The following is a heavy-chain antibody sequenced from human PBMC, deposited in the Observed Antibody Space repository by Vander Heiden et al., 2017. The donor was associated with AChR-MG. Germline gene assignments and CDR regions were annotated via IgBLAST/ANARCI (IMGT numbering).Heavy chain of an antibody. V-gene: IGHV3-23*01. CDR3: ANVAADPVQLDY. D-gene: IGHD6-19*01. J-gene: IGHJ4*02. Sequence: EVQLLESGGGLVQPGGSLRLSCAASGFPFSSYAMSWVRQAPGKGLEWVSAISGSGGSTYYADSVKGRFTISRDNSKNTLYLQMNSLRAEDTAVYYCANVAADPVQLDYWGQGTLVTVSS. CDR1: GFPFSSYA. CDR2: ISGSGGST.